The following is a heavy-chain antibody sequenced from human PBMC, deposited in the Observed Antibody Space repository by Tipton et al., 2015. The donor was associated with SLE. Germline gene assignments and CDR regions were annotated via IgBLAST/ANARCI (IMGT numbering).Heavy chain of an antibody. CDR1: GFTFSGYA. CDR3: AKDRRNWNDPYFFDY. CDR2: ISGSGGST. Sequence: SLRLSCAASGFTFSGYAMSWVRQAPGKGLEWVSGISGSGGSTYYADSVKGRFTISRDNSKKMLYLQMNSLRAEDTAVYYCAKDRRNWNDPYFFDYWGQGILVTVSS. J-gene: IGHJ4*02. D-gene: IGHD1-20*01. V-gene: IGHV3-23*01.